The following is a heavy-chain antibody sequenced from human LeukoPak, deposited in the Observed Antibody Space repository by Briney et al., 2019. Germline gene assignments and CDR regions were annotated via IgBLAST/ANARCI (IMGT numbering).Heavy chain of an antibody. V-gene: IGHV1-69*05. J-gene: IGHJ1*01. CDR3: ATHFTAARPPHACFQH. CDR1: GGTFSSYA. Sequence: ASVKVSCKASGGTFSSYAISWVRQAPGQGLEWMGGIIPIFGTANYAQKFQGRVTITTDESTSTAYMELSSLRSEDTAVYYCATHFTAARPPHACFQHWGQGTLVTVSS. CDR2: IIPIFGTA. D-gene: IGHD6-6*01.